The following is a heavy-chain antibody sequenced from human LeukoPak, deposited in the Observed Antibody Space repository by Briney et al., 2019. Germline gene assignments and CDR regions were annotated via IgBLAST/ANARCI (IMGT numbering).Heavy chain of an antibody. V-gene: IGHV1-69*05. D-gene: IGHD2-2*02. CDR2: IIPIFGTA. CDR3: ARDPVSYCSSTSCYTGRRGFDP. Sequence: GASVKVSCKASGGTFSSYAISWVRQAPGQGLEWMGGIIPIFGTANYAQKFQGRVTITTDESTSTAYMELSSLRSEDTAVYYCARDPVSYCSSTSCYTGRRGFDPWGQETLVTVSS. CDR1: GGTFSSYA. J-gene: IGHJ5*02.